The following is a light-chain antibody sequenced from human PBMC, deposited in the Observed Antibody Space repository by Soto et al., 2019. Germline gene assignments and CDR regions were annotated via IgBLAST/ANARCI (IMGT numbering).Light chain of an antibody. J-gene: IGLJ3*02. CDR1: SSDVGAYNS. CDR3: CSYAGSYTWV. CDR2: DVT. V-gene: IGLV2-11*01. Sequence: LTQPRSVSGSPGQSVTISCTGTSSDVGAYNSVSWYQQHPGQAPKLMISDVTKRPSGVPDRFSGSKSGNTASLTISGLQAEDEADYYCCSYAGSYTWVFGAGTKLTVL.